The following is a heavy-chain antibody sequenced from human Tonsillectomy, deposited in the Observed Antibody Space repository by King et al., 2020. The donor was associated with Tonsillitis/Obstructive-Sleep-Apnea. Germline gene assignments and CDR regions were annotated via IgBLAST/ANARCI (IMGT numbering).Heavy chain of an antibody. CDR3: AREGIFSHYMDV. CDR2: ISSNGGST. CDR1: GFTFSSYA. Sequence: VQLVESGGGLVQPGGSLRLSCAASGFTFSSYAMHWVRQAPGKGLEYVSAISSNGGSTYYANSVKGRFTISRDSSKNTLYLQMGSLRAEDMAVYYCAREGIFSHYMDVWGKGTTVTVSS. D-gene: IGHD3-9*01. J-gene: IGHJ6*03. V-gene: IGHV3-64*01.